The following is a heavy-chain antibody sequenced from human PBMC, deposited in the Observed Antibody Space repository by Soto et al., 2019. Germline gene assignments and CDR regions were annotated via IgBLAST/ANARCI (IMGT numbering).Heavy chain of an antibody. CDR2: ISAYNGNT. Sequence: ATLKISCKASGYIFTCYGISWMRQAPGQVLEWMGWISAYNGNTNYAQKLQGRVTMTTDTSTSTAYMELRSMRSDDTAVYYCARDGVRSYYNWFDPWGQGSLVTVSS. CDR1: GYIFTCYG. CDR3: ARDGVRSYYNWFDP. D-gene: IGHD1-26*01. V-gene: IGHV1-18*01. J-gene: IGHJ5*02.